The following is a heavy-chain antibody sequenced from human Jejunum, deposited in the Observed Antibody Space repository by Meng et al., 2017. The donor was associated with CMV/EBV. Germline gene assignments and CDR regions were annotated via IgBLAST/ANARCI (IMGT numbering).Heavy chain of an antibody. CDR1: ND. V-gene: IGHV3-23*01. D-gene: IGHD3-3*01. J-gene: IGHJ4*02. CDR2: ISGNSGST. CDR3: ASRPGAIFGVVIIPNFDY. Sequence: NDMTWVRPAPGKGLEWVSGISGNSGSTYYADSVKGRFSISRDNSKNTVYLQMNSLRAEDTAVYYCASRPGAIFGVVIIPNFDYWGQGTLVTVSS.